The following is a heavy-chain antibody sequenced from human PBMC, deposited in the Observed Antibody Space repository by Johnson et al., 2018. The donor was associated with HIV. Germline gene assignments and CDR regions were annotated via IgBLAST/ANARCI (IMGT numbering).Heavy chain of an antibody. D-gene: IGHD6-19*01. Sequence: QVQLVESGGGLVKPGGSLRLSCAASGFIFSDYYMSWIRQAPERGLEWVSYISSGGGTIYYADSVKGRFTISRDNAKNSLYLQMNSLRAEDTAVYYCARIPGSGWEHDSFDIWGRGTMVTVSS. J-gene: IGHJ3*02. CDR1: GFIFSDYY. CDR3: ARIPGSGWEHDSFDI. V-gene: IGHV3-11*04. CDR2: ISSGGGTI.